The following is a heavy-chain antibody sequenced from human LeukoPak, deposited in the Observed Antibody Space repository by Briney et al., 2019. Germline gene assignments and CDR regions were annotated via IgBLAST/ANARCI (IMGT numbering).Heavy chain of an antibody. Sequence: GASVKVSCKASGGTFSSYAISWVRQMPGKGLEWMGIIYPGDSDTRYSPSFQGQVTISADKSISTAYLQWSSLKASDTAMYYCARQATTVTTSRWFDPWGQGTLVTVSS. CDR3: ARQATTVTTSRWFDP. CDR2: IYPGDSDT. V-gene: IGHV5-51*01. D-gene: IGHD4-17*01. J-gene: IGHJ5*02. CDR1: GGTFSSYA.